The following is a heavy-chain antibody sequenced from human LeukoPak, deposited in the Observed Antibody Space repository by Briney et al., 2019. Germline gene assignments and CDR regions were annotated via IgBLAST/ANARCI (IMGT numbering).Heavy chain of an antibody. CDR1: GGTFSSYA. J-gene: IGHJ4*02. Sequence: SVKVSCKASGGTFSSYAISWVRQAPGQGLEWMGGIIPIFGTANYAQKFQGRVTITADESTSTAYMELSSLRSEDTAVYYCARGRAQYQLLRLDYWGQGTLVTVSS. V-gene: IGHV1-69*13. CDR3: ARGRAQYQLLRLDY. CDR2: IIPIFGTA. D-gene: IGHD2-2*01.